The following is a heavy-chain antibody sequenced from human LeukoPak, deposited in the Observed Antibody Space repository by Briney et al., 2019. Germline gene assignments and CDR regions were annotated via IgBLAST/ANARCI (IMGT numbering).Heavy chain of an antibody. V-gene: IGHV3-30*18. J-gene: IGHJ5*02. D-gene: IGHD3-16*01. CDR2: ISYDGSNK. CDR3: AKGSYMGENWFDP. Sequence: GGSLRLSCAASGFTFRSYGMLWVRAAPGKGLEWVAVISYDGSNKYYADSVKGRLTISRDNSKNTLYLQMNSLRAEDTAVYYCAKGSYMGENWFDPWGQGTLVTVSS. CDR1: GFTFRSYG.